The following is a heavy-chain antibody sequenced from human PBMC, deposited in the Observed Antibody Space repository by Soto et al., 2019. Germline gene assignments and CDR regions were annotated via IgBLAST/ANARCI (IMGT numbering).Heavy chain of an antibody. CDR2: INHSGST. Sequence: PSETLSLTCAVYGGSFSGYYWSWIRQPPGKGLEWIGEINHSGSTNYNPSLKRRVTISVDTSKNQFSLKLSSVTAADTAVYYCARSRKWGRGSYYGMDVWGQGTTVTVSS. D-gene: IGHD1-26*01. V-gene: IGHV4-34*01. J-gene: IGHJ6*02. CDR1: GGSFSGYY. CDR3: ARSRKWGRGSYYGMDV.